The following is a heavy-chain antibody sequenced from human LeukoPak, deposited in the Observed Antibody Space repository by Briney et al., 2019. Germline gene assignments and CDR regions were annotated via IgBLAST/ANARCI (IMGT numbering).Heavy chain of an antibody. Sequence: GGSLRLSCAASGFTFSSYAMSWVRQAPGKGLEWVSAISGSGGSTYYADSVKGRFTISRDNSKNTLYLQMNSLRAEDTAVYYCANIDVAPGHYYYCMDVWGKGTTVTISS. CDR1: GFTFSSYA. J-gene: IGHJ6*03. CDR2: ISGSGGST. CDR3: ANIDVAPGHYYYCMDV. V-gene: IGHV3-23*01. D-gene: IGHD3-16*01.